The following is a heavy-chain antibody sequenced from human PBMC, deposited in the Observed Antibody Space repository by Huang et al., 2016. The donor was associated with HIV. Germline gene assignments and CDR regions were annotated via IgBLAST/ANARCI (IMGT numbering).Heavy chain of an antibody. CDR1: GYDFGSYG. J-gene: IGHJ3*01. CDR2: IGSESRDT. Sequence: QVQLVQSGGEVMQPGASVRVSCKASGYDFGSYGMSWVRPATGQGREWLGLIGSESRDTSSAQKFQGRVTMTTATSTTTTYMELRSLRSDDTAMYYCAGDPYYSNRWKRNDASFLWGQGTMITVSS. V-gene: IGHV1-18*01. D-gene: IGHD4-4*01. CDR3: AGDPYYSNRWKRNDASFL.